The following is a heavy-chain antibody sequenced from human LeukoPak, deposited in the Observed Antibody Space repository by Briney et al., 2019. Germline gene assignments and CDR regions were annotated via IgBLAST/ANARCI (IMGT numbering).Heavy chain of an antibody. D-gene: IGHD1-26*01. J-gene: IGHJ3*02. V-gene: IGHV3-11*04. CDR3: ARASLVGATRYHDALDI. CDR1: GFTFSDYY. CDR2: ISSSGSTI. Sequence: GGSLRLSCXASGFTFSDYYMSWIRQAPGKGLKWVSYISSSGSTIYYADSVKGRFTISRDNAKNSLYLQMNSLRAEDTAVYYCARASLVGATRYHDALDIWGQGTMVTVSS.